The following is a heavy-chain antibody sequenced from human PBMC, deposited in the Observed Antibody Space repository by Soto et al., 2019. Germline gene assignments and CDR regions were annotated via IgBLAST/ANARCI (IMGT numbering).Heavy chain of an antibody. CDR1: GYTFTSYA. Sequence: QVQLVQSGAEVKKPGASVKVSCKASGYTFTSYAMHWVRQAPGQRLEWMGWINAGNGNTKYSQKFQGRVTITRDTAXXTXYXVLSSLRSEDTAVYYCARGEIVVVPAATYYYYGMDVWGQGTTVTVSS. V-gene: IGHV1-3*01. J-gene: IGHJ6*02. CDR2: INAGNGNT. D-gene: IGHD2-2*01. CDR3: ARGEIVVVPAATYYYYGMDV.